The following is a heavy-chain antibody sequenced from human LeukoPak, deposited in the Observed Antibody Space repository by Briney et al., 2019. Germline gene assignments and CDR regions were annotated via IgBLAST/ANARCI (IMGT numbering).Heavy chain of an antibody. J-gene: IGHJ5*02. CDR1: GGTFSSYA. CDR3: ARVHPPSTGWATRGDWFDP. V-gene: IGHV1-69*13. Sequence: APVKVSCKASGGTFSSYAISWVRQAPGQGLEWMGGIIPIFGTANYAQKFQGRVTITADESTSTAYMELSSLRSEDTAVYYCARVHPPSTGWATRGDWFDPWGQGTLVTVSS. CDR2: IIPIFGTA. D-gene: IGHD2-15*01.